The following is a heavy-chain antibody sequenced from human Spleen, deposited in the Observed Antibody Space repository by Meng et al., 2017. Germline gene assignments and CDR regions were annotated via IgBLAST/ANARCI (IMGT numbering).Heavy chain of an antibody. CDR3: ATGGAYYFDS. Sequence: GFFVSRYAMHWVRQAPGKGLEWVAVISNEGSEKYYADSVKGRFTISRDNSRTTFSLLMNSLTSEDTAVYFCATGGAYYFDSWCQGALVTVSS. CDR1: GFFVSRYA. D-gene: IGHD4-17*01. CDR2: ISNEGSEK. J-gene: IGHJ4*02. V-gene: IGHV3-30*04.